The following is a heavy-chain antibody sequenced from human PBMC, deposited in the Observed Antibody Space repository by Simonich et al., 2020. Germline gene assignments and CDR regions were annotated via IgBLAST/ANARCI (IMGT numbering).Heavy chain of an antibody. D-gene: IGHD2-15*01. V-gene: IGHV1-18*01. Sequence: QVQLVQSGAEVKKPGASVKVSCKASGYTFTSYGISWVRQAPGQGLEWMGWISANNGNPNEAQKLQGRVTMTTDTSTSTAYMELRSLRSDDTAVYYCARASRGTWWYYYFDYWGQGTLVTVSS. CDR3: ARASRGTWWYYYFDY. J-gene: IGHJ4*02. CDR2: ISANNGNP. CDR1: GYTFTSYG.